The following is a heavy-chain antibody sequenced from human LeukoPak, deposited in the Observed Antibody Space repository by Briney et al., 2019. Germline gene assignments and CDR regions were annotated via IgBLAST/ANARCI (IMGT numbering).Heavy chain of an antibody. CDR2: IIPIFGTA. Sequence: SVKVSCKASGGTFISYAISWVRQAPGQGLEWMGGIIPIFGTANYAQKFQGRVTITADESTSTAYMELSSLRSEDTAVYYCAGRPHDFWSGYPDYYYYGMDVWGQGTTVTVSS. V-gene: IGHV1-69*01. CDR1: GGTFISYA. D-gene: IGHD3-3*01. J-gene: IGHJ6*02. CDR3: AGRPHDFWSGYPDYYYYGMDV.